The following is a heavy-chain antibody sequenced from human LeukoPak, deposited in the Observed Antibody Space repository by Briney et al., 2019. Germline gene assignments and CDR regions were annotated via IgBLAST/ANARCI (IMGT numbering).Heavy chain of an antibody. CDR2: ISSDGSNK. CDR1: GFTFSSYG. V-gene: IGHV3-30*18. CDR3: AKGHYGSGSYYYIDY. J-gene: IGHJ4*02. Sequence: PGGSLRLSCAASGFTFSSYGMHWVRQAPGRGLEWVAVISSDGSNKYYADSVKGRFTISRDNSKNTLYLQMSSLRAEDTAVYYCAKGHYGSGSYYYIDYWGQGTLVTVSS. D-gene: IGHD3-10*01.